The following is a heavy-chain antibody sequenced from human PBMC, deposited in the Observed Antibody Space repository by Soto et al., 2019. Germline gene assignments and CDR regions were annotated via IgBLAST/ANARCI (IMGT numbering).Heavy chain of an antibody. CDR3: AKDRLSSGWYGVPYYYYYGMDV. J-gene: IGHJ6*02. Sequence: QVQLVESGGGVVQPGRSLRLSCAASGFTFSSYGMHWVRQAPGKGLEWVAVISYDGSNKYYADSVKGRFTISRDNSKNTLCLQMNSLRAEDTAVYYCAKDRLSSGWYGVPYYYYYGMDVWGQGTTVTVSS. V-gene: IGHV3-30*18. D-gene: IGHD6-19*01. CDR1: GFTFSSYG. CDR2: ISYDGSNK.